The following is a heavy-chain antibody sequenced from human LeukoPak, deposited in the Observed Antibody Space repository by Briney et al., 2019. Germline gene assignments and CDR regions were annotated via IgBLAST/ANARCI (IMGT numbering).Heavy chain of an antibody. CDR3: AYWSSSSWNY. Sequence: PGGSLRLSCAASGFTFSNAWMSWVRQAPGKGLEWLGRIKSKTDGGTTDYAAPVKGRFTIPRDDSKNTLYLQMNSLKTEDTAVYYCAYWSSSSWNYWGQGTLVTVSS. V-gene: IGHV3-15*01. J-gene: IGHJ4*02. CDR2: IKSKTDGGTT. D-gene: IGHD6-13*01. CDR1: GFTFSNAW.